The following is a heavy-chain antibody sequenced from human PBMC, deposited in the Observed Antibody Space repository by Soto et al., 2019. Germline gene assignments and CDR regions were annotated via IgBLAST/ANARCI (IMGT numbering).Heavy chain of an antibody. D-gene: IGHD6-13*01. CDR3: ARAAAGPNWFDP. CDR1: GFTFINYW. CDR2: INTDGSTT. J-gene: IGHJ5*02. V-gene: IGHV3-74*01. Sequence: GGSLRHSCAASGFTFINYWMHWVRQAPGKGLVWVSRINTDGSTTTYADSVKGRFTISRDNAKNTLYLQMNSLRAEDTALYYCARAAAGPNWFDPWGQGTLVTVSS.